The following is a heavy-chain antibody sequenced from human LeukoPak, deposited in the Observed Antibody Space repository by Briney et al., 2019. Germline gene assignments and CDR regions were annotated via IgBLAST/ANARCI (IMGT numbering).Heavy chain of an antibody. D-gene: IGHD4-17*01. J-gene: IGHJ6*03. CDR2: INPNSGGT. CDR1: GYTFTAYY. CDR3: VTTVTTYYSYYYMDV. V-gene: IGHV1-2*02. Sequence: ASVKVSCKASGYTFTAYYMHWLRQAPGQGLEWMGGINPNSGGTNYAQKFQGRVTMTRDTSISTAYMELSRLRSDDTAVYYCVTTVTTYYSYYYMDVWGKGTTVTVSS.